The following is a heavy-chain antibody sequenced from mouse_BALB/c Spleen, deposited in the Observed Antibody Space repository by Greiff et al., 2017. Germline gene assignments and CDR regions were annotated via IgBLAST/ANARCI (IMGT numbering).Heavy chain of an antibody. CDR3: ARNRQLGLRPDAMDY. CDR1: GFSLTSYG. J-gene: IGHJ4*01. CDR2: IWSGGST. Sequence: VHLVESGPGLVQPSQSLSITCTVSGFSLTSYGVHWVRQSPGKGLEWLGVIWSGGSTDYNAAFISRLSISKDNSKSQVFFKMNSLQADDTAIYYCARNRQLGLRPDAMDYWGQGTSGTVSS. V-gene: IGHV2-4-1*01. D-gene: IGHD3-2*01.